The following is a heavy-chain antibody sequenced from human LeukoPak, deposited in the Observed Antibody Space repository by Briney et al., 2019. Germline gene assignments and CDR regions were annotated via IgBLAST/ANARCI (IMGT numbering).Heavy chain of an antibody. CDR3: ARSSVVPHDRSYYYYYMDV. CDR2: INPIFGTA. Sequence: ASVKVSCKASGCTFSSYAISWVRQAPGQGLEWMGGINPIFGTANYAQKFQGSVTITADESTSTAYMELSSLRSEDTAVYYCARSSVVPHDRSYYYYYMDVWGKGTTVNVSS. V-gene: IGHV1-69*13. J-gene: IGHJ6*03. D-gene: IGHD3-22*01. CDR1: GCTFSSYA.